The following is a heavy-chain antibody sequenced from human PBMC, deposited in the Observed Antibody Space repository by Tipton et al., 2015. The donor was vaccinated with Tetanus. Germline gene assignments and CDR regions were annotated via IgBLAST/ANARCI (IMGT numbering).Heavy chain of an antibody. V-gene: IGHV4-61*08. Sequence: LRLSCTVSGDSVRTGDCQWNWIRQSPGKGLEWLAYISNSGRTNSNYDLKSRISISRDTSKNQFSLSLTSVTAADTAVYYCARDNASRKTVVVIPGAYDFWGQGTLVTVSS. D-gene: IGHD2-2*01. CDR1: GDSVRTGDCQ. J-gene: IGHJ4*02. CDR3: ARDNASRKTVVVIPGAYDF. CDR2: ISNSGRT.